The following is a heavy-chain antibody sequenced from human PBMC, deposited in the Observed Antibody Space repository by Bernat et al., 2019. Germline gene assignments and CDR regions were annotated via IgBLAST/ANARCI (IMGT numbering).Heavy chain of an antibody. D-gene: IGHD2-2*01. CDR1: GFTFSSYG. J-gene: IGHJ6*02. CDR3: ARDYCSSTSCHYYGMDV. CDR2: ISYDGSNK. V-gene: IGHV3-30*03. Sequence: QVQLVESGGGVVQPGRSLRLSCAASGFTFSSYGMHWVRQAPGKGLEWVAVISYDGSNKYYADSVKGRFTISRDNSKNTLYLQMNSLRAEDTAVYYCARDYCSSTSCHYYGMDVWGQGTTVTVSS.